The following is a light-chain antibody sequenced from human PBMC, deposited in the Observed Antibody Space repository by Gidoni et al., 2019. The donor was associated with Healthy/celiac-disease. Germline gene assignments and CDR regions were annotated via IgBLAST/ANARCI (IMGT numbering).Light chain of an antibody. CDR2: GAS. V-gene: IGKV3-20*01. CDR3: QQYGSSPFT. CDR1: QSVSSSY. J-gene: IGKJ3*01. Sequence: ENVLTQPPGTLSLSPVERATLSCRASQSVSSSYLAWYQQKPGQAPRLLIYGASSRATGIPDRFSGSGSGTDFTLTISRLEPEDFAVYYCQQYGSSPFTFGPGTKVDIK.